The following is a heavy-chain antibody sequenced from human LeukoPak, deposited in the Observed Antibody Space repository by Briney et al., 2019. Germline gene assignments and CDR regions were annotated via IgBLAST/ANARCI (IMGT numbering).Heavy chain of an antibody. CDR1: GGSFSGYY. CDR3: ARGLNRGYSYGYLQFLRFDP. V-gene: IGHV4-34*01. Sequence: ASETLSLTCAVYGGSFSGYYWSWIRQPPGKGLEWIGEINHSGSTNYNPSLKSRVTISVDTSKNQFSLKLSSVTAADTAVYYCARGLNRGYSYGYLQFLRFDPWGQGTLVTVSS. CDR2: INHSGST. D-gene: IGHD5-18*01. J-gene: IGHJ5*02.